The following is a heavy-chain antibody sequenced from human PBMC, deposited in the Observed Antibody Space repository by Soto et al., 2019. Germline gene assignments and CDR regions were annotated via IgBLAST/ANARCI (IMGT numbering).Heavy chain of an antibody. CDR1: GFTFSSYG. CDR3: AKAYYYDSSGYLFDY. D-gene: IGHD3-22*01. J-gene: IGHJ4*02. V-gene: IGHV3-30*18. CDR2: ISYDGYNK. Sequence: QVQLVESGGGVVQLGRSLRLSCAASGFTFSSYGMHWVRQAPGKGLEGVTDISYDGYNKNYAGSVKGRFTISRDNSKSTLYLQMNSLRAEDTAVYYCAKAYYYDSSGYLFDYWGQGTLVTVSS.